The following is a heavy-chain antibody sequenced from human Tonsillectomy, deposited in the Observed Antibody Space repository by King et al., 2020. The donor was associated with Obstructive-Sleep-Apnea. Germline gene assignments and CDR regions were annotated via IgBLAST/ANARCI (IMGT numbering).Heavy chain of an antibody. Sequence: AQLVQSGAEVKKPGASVKVSCKASGYTFTSYYMHWVRPAPGQGLEWMGIINPSGGSTSYAQKFQGRVTMTMDTSPSTVYMELSSLRSEDTAVYYCARSVVVVAATDYWGQGTLVTVSS. CDR2: INPSGGST. CDR1: GYTFTSYY. V-gene: IGHV1-46*01. J-gene: IGHJ4*02. D-gene: IGHD2-15*01. CDR3: ARSVVVVAATDY.